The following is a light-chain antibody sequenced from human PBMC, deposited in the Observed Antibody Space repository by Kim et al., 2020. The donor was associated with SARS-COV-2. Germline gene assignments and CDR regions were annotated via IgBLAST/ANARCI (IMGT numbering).Light chain of an antibody. V-gene: IGKV1-39*01. CDR2: AAS. CDR1: QSITSY. CDR3: QQSYSSPWT. J-gene: IGKJ1*01. Sequence: ASVGDRVNITCRATQSITSYLNWYQQKPGKAPKLLIYAASTLQSGVPSRFSGSGSGTDFTLTISSLQAEDFATYYCQQSYSSPWTFGQGTKVDIK.